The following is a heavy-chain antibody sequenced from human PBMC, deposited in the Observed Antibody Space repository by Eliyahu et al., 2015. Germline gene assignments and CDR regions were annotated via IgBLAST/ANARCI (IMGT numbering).Heavy chain of an antibody. D-gene: IGHD5-18*01. Sequence: AASGITFSSYWMHWVRQAPGKGLVWVSRINGDGSNTSYADSVKGRFTISRDSAKSTLYLQMNSLRAEDTAVYYCARGGGYSYGSFDYWGQGTLVTVSS. CDR2: INGDGSNT. V-gene: IGHV3-74*01. CDR1: GITFSSYW. CDR3: ARGGGYSYGSFDY. J-gene: IGHJ4*02.